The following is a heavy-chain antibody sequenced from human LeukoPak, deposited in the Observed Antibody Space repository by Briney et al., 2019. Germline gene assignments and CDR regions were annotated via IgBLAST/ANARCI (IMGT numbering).Heavy chain of an antibody. CDR3: ATHVVVTGLFHY. CDR2: IKSKTDGGTT. Sequence: GGSLRLSCAASGFTFNNAWMNWVRQTPGKGLEWVGRIKSKTDGGTTDYAAPVKGRFTISRDDSKNTLYVQMNSLKTEDTAIYYCATHVVVTGLFHYWGQGTLLTVSS. V-gene: IGHV3-15*01. D-gene: IGHD2-2*01. CDR1: GFTFNNAW. J-gene: IGHJ4*02.